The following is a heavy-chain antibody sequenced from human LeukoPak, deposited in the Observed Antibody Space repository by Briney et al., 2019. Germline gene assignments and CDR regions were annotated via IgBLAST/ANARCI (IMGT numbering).Heavy chain of an antibody. J-gene: IGHJ4*02. CDR3: ARETDSTLFDY. CDR1: GFTFSSYE. V-gene: IGHV3-48*03. D-gene: IGHD2-2*01. CDR2: ISSSGSTI. Sequence: GGSLRLSCAASGFTFSSYEMNWVRQAPGKGLEWVSYISSSGSTIYYADSVKGRFTMSRDNAKNSLYLQMNSLRAEDTAVYYCARETDSTLFDYWGQGSLVTVSS.